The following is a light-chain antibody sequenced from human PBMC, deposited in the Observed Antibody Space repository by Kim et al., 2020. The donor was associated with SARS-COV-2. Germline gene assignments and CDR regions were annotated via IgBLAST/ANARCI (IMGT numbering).Light chain of an antibody. V-gene: IGLV4-69*01. Sequence: ASRQLTRTLSSGHSSYDVAWHQQRPEKGPRSLMKLNSDGSHRKGDGTPGRFSGSSSGAAPYLTISGLQSEDEADYYCQTWGTGIRVFGGGTQLTVL. J-gene: IGLJ3*02. CDR2: LNSDGSH. CDR1: SGHSSYD. CDR3: QTWGTGIRV.